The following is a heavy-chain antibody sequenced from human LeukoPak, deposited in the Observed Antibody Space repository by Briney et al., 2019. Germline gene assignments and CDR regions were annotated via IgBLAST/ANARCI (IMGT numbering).Heavy chain of an antibody. CDR1: GFSFSTYS. D-gene: IGHD6-19*01. CDR3: ARRYSSGWSD. V-gene: IGHV3-48*04. CDR2: ISSSGSTI. J-gene: IGHJ4*02. Sequence: GGSLRLSCAASGFSFSTYSMNWVRQAPGKGLEWVSYISSSGSTIYYADSVKGRFTISRDNAKNSLYLQMNSLRAEDTAVYYCARRYSSGWSDWGQGTLVTVSS.